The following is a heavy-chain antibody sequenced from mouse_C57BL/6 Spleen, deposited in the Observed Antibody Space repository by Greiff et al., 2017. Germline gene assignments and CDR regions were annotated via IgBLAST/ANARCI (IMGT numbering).Heavy chain of an antibody. J-gene: IGHJ2*01. CDR2: IDPSDSET. CDR1: GYTFTSYW. CDR3: ARKSGGLYYFDY. D-gene: IGHD1-3*01. Sequence: VQLQQPGAELVRPGSSVKLSCKASGYTFTSYWMHWVKQRPIQGLEWIGNIDPSDSETHYNQKFKDKATLTVDKSSSTAYMQLSSLTSEDSAVYYGARKSGGLYYFDYWGQGTTRTVSS. V-gene: IGHV1-52*01.